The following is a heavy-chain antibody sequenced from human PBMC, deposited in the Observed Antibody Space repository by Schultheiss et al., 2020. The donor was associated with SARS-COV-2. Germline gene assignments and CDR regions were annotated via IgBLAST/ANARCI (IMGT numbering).Heavy chain of an antibody. CDR3: AREGAGSAAGHFDN. CDR2: ISSSSRYI. V-gene: IGHV3-11*06. D-gene: IGHD1-26*01. CDR1: GFTVSSNY. Sequence: GGSLRLSCAASGFTVSSNYMSWIRQAPGKGLEWLSYISSSSRYINYADSVQGRLIISRDNAKNSLYLQMNSLRDEDTAVYYCAREGAGSAAGHFDNWGQGTLVTVSS. J-gene: IGHJ4*02.